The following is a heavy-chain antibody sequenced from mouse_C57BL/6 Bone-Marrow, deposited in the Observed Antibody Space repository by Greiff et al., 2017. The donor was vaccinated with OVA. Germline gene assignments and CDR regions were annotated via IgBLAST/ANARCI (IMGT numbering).Heavy chain of an antibody. CDR1: GYTFTSYD. CDR3: VAVSITRGFAY. Sequence: QVQLQQSGPELVKPGASVKLSCKASGYTFTSYDINWVKQRPGQGLEWIGWIYPRDGSTKYNEKFKGKATLTVDTSSSTAYMELHSLTSEDSAVYFCVAVSITRGFAYWGQGTLVTVSA. J-gene: IGHJ3*01. V-gene: IGHV1-85*01. CDR2: IYPRDGST. D-gene: IGHD1-1*01.